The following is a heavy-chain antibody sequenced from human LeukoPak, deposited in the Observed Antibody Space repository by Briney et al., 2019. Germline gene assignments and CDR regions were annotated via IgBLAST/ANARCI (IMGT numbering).Heavy chain of an antibody. CDR3: ARSGQLAFDF. CDR1: GGSISSNSYY. V-gene: IGHV4-39*02. Sequence: SETLSLTCTVSGGSISSNSYYWGWIRQPPGTGLEWIGSIYYSGSTYYNPSLKSRVTISVDTSKNHFSLRLSSVTAADTAVYFCARSGQLAFDFWGQGTLVTVSS. J-gene: IGHJ4*02. CDR2: IYYSGST. D-gene: IGHD6-13*01.